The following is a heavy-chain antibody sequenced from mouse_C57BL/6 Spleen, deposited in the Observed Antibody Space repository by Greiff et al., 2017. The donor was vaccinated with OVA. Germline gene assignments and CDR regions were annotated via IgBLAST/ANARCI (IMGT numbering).Heavy chain of an antibody. Sequence: QVQLQQSGAELVKPGASVKISCKASGYAFSSYWMNWVKQRPGKGLEWIGQIYPGDGDTNYNGKFKGKATLTADKSSSTAYMQLSSLTSEDSAVYFCARGDDYDDGSSFDYWGQGTTLTVSS. CDR1: GYAFSSYW. V-gene: IGHV1-80*01. D-gene: IGHD2-4*01. CDR2: IYPGDGDT. J-gene: IGHJ2*01. CDR3: ARGDDYDDGSSFDY.